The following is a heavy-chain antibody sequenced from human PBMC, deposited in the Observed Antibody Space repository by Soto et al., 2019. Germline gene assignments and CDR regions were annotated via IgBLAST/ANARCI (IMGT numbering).Heavy chain of an antibody. V-gene: IGHV1-46*03. J-gene: IGHJ4*01. D-gene: IGHD6-13*01. Sequence: ASVKVSCKASGYTFTSYYMHWVRQAPGQGLEWMGIINPSGGSTSYAQKFQGRVTMTRDTSTSTVYMELSSLRSEDTAVYYCASSLSLYSSSWYYYFDYWGHGTLVTVSS. CDR2: INPSGGST. CDR3: ASSLSLYSSSWYYYFDY. CDR1: GYTFTSYY.